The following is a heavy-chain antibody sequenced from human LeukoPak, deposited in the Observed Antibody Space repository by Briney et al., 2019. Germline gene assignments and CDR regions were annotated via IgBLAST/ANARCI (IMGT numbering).Heavy chain of an antibody. J-gene: IGHJ6*02. V-gene: IGHV3-7*01. Sequence: GGSLRLSCAASGFTFSSYWMSWVRQAPGKGLEWVANIKQDGSEKYYVDSVKGRFTISRDNAKNSLYLQMNSLRAEDTAVYYCARDRAMPGYGMDVWGQGTTVTVSS. D-gene: IGHD2-2*01. CDR1: GFTFSSYW. CDR3: ARDRAMPGYGMDV. CDR2: IKQDGSEK.